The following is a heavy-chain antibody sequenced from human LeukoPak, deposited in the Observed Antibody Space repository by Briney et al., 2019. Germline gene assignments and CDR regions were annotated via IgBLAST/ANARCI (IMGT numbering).Heavy chain of an antibody. CDR3: AGTPDSSGYYYRDYASQTLDY. CDR1: GFTFSSYW. Sequence: GGSLRLSCAASGFTFSSYWMNWARQAPGKGLEWVASINHNGNVNYYVDSVKGRFTISRDNAKNSLYLQMSNLRAEDTAVYYCAGTPDSSGYYYRDYASQTLDYWGQGTLVTVSS. V-gene: IGHV3-7*03. J-gene: IGHJ4*02. D-gene: IGHD3-22*01. CDR2: INHNGNVN.